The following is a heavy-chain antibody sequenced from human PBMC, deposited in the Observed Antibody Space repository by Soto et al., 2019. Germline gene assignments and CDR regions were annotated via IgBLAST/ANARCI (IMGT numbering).Heavy chain of an antibody. V-gene: IGHV1-18*01. D-gene: IGHD6-13*01. CDR1: GYTFTSYG. CDR2: ISAYNGNT. J-gene: IGHJ6*02. CDR3: ARDDKKQQLVRRDYYYYGMDV. Sequence: ASVKVSCKASGYTFTSYGISWVRRAPGQGLEWMGWISAYNGNTNYAQKLQGRVTMTTDTSTSTAYMELRSLRSDDTAVYYCARDDKKQQLVRRDYYYYGMDVWGQGTTGSVS.